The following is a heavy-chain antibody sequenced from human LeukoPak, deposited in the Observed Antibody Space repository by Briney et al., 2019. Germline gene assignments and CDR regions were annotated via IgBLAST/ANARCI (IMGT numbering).Heavy chain of an antibody. CDR2: INPKSGGT. CDR1: GYTFTDYL. Sequence: ASVKVSCKASGYTFTDYLIHWVRQAPGQGLEYMGWINPKSGGTEYAQKFLGRVTMTRDTSTSTASMELSRLRPDDTAVYPCARDLSTSSTWELDYWGQGTLVTVSS. D-gene: IGHD2/OR15-2a*01. V-gene: IGHV1-2*02. J-gene: IGHJ4*02. CDR3: ARDLSTSSTWELDY.